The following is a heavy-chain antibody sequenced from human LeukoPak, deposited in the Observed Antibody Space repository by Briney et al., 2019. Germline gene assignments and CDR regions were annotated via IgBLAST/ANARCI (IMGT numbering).Heavy chain of an antibody. CDR1: GFSIRSFW. CDR2: MNGDGSVT. D-gene: IGHD7-27*01. J-gene: IGHJ4*02. CDR3: GRDPAWGAIDY. V-gene: IGHV3-7*01. Sequence: GGSLRLSCVVSGFSIRSFWMSWVRQTPGKGLEWVADMNGDGSVTWYADSVKGRFTVSRDNAKNSVNLQMSSLRAEDTAVYYCGRDPAWGAIDYWGQGTLVTVSS.